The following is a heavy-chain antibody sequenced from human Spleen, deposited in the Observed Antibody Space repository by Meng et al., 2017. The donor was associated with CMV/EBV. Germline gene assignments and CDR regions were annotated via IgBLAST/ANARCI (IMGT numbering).Heavy chain of an antibody. V-gene: IGHV1-69*05. CDR3: ARSHTNAYGDFGY. Sequence: KAARPTFTSYSIYWVRQAPGQGLECVGGIIPIFGTVNYAQRFQGRVTITTDESTSTAYMELSSLRSDDTAMYYCARSHTNAYGDFGYWGQGTLVTVSS. CDR1: RPTFTSYS. D-gene: IGHD4-17*01. CDR2: IIPIFGTV. J-gene: IGHJ4*02.